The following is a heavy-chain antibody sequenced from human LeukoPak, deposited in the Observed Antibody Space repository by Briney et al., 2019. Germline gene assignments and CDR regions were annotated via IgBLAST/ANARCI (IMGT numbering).Heavy chain of an antibody. V-gene: IGHV4-4*02. CDR1: GGSISSSNW. D-gene: IGHD3-3*01. CDR3: AGRRITIFGVGVWFDP. CDR2: IYHSGST. Sequence: SETLSLTCAVSGGSISSSNWWSWVRQPPGKGLEWIGYIYHSGSTYYNPSLKSRVTISVDRSKNQFSLKLSSVTAADTAVYYCAGRRITIFGVGVWFDPWGQGTLVTVSS. J-gene: IGHJ5*02.